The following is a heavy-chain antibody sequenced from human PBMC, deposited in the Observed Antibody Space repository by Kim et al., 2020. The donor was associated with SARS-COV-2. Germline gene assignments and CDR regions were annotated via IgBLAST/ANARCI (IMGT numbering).Heavy chain of an antibody. CDR1: GFTFSSYA. D-gene: IGHD3-9*01. J-gene: IGHJ4*02. CDR3: AKEWGLDILTGYPPRDCY. CDR2: ISGSGGST. Sequence: GGSLRLSCAASGFTFSSYAMSWVRQAPGKGLEWVSAISGSGGSTYYADSVKGRFTISRDNSKNTLYLQMNSLRAEDTAVYYCAKEWGLDILTGYPPRDCYWGQGTLVTVSS. V-gene: IGHV3-23*01.